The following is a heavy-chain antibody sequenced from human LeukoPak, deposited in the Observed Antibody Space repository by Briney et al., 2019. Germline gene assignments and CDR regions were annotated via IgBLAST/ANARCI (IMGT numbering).Heavy chain of an antibody. Sequence: SQTLSLTCAVSGGSISSGGYSWSWIRQPPGKGLEWIGYIYHSGSTYYNPSLKSRVTISVDRSKNQFSLKLSFVTAADTAVYYCARLRVVAATAYFDYWGQGTLVTVSS. V-gene: IGHV4-30-2*01. J-gene: IGHJ4*02. CDR2: IYHSGST. CDR3: ARLRVVAATAYFDY. D-gene: IGHD2-15*01. CDR1: GGSISSGGYS.